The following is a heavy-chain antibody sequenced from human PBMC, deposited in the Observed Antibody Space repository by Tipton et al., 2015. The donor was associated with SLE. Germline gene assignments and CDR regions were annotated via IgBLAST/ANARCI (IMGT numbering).Heavy chain of an antibody. CDR3: IPCAIGVAGLDY. CDR1: GFTFGSYA. Sequence: SLRLSCAASGFTFGSYAMHWVRQAPGKGLEWVAVISYDGSNKYYADSVKGRFTISRDNSKNTLYLQMNSLRAEDTAVYYCIPCAIGVAGLDYWGQGTRVTVSS. CDR2: ISYDGSNK. V-gene: IGHV3-30*04. D-gene: IGHD6-19*01. J-gene: IGHJ4*02.